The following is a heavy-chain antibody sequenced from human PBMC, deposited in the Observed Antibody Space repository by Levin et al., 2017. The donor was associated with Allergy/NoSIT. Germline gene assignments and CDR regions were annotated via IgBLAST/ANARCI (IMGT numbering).Heavy chain of an antibody. Sequence: ASVKVSCKASGYTFTSYYMHWVRQAPGQGLEWMGIINPSGGSTSYAQKFQGRVTMTRDTSTSTVYMELSSLRSEDTAVYYCARVRGITMVRGVTLSEYYFDYWGQGTLVTVSS. V-gene: IGHV1-46*01. J-gene: IGHJ4*02. D-gene: IGHD3-10*01. CDR2: INPSGGST. CDR3: ARVRGITMVRGVTLSEYYFDY. CDR1: GYTFTSYY.